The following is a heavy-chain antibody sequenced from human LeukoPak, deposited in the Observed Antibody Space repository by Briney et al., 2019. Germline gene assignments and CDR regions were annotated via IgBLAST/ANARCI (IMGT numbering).Heavy chain of an antibody. Sequence: SQTLSLTCAVSGGSISSGGYSWSWIRRPPGKGLEWIGYIYHSGSTYYNPSLKSRVTISVDRSKNQFSLKLSSVTAADTAVYYCARVIQLWYFDYWGQGTLVTVSS. CDR1: GGSISSGGYS. CDR2: IYHSGST. J-gene: IGHJ4*02. CDR3: ARVIQLWYFDY. V-gene: IGHV4-30-2*01. D-gene: IGHD5-18*01.